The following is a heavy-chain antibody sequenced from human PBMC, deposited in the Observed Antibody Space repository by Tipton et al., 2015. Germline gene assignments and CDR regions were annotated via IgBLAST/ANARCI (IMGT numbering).Heavy chain of an antibody. V-gene: IGHV4-39*02. CDR3: ASLLLYGDYVHGLGY. CDR1: GGSISSSSYY. CDR2: IYYSGDM. Sequence: TLSLTCSVSGGSISSSSYYWGWIRQPPGKGLEWIGSIYYSGDMYYNPSLKSRVAMSVDTSNNHFSLRLTSLTASDTAVYYCASLLLYGDYVHGLGYWGRGTLVTVSS. D-gene: IGHD4-17*01. J-gene: IGHJ4*02.